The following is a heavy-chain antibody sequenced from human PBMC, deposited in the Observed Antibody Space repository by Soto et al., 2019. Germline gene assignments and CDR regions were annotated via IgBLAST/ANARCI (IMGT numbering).Heavy chain of an antibody. Sequence: PGGSLRLSCAASGFTFSNAWINWVRQAPGKGLEWVGRIKSKTDGGTTDYAAPVKGRFTISRDDSKNTLYLQMNSLKTEDTAVYYCTTDLATKGNYENYYYGMDVWGQGTTVTVSS. CDR2: IKSKTDGGTT. CDR3: TTDLATKGNYENYYYGMDV. V-gene: IGHV3-15*07. D-gene: IGHD4-4*01. J-gene: IGHJ6*02. CDR1: GFTFSNAW.